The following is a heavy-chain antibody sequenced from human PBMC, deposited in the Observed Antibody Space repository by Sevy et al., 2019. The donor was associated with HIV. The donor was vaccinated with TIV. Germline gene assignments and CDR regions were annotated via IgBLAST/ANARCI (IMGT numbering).Heavy chain of an antibody. D-gene: IGHD3-22*01. J-gene: IGHJ4*02. CDR2: ISGSGYLT. CDR3: PKEGGGYYYDSSGLFDY. CDR1: GFTFSSYA. V-gene: IGHV3-23*01. Sequence: GGSLRLSCAASGFTFSSYAMSWVRQAPGKGLEWVSAISGSGYLTYYTDSVKGRFTISRDNSKNTLYLQMNSLRAEDTAVYYWPKEGGGYYYDSSGLFDYWGQGTLVTVSS.